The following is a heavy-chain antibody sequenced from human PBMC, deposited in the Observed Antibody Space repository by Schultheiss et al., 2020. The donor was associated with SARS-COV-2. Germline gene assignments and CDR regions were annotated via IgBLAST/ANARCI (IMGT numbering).Heavy chain of an antibody. J-gene: IGHJ5*02. D-gene: IGHD3-3*01. V-gene: IGHV4-39*01. CDR3: ARHAVEGGYDFCWFDP. CDR1: GGSISSGGYY. Sequence: SETLSLTCTVSGGSISSGGYYWSWIRQPPGKGLEWIGSISYSGSTNYNPSLKSRVTISVDKSKNQFSLKLSSVTAADTAVYYCARHAVEGGYDFCWFDPWGQGTLVTVSS. CDR2: ISYSGST.